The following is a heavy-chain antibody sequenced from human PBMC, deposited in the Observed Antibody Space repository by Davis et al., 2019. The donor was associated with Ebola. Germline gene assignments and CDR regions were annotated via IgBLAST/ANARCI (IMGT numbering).Heavy chain of an antibody. CDR1: GYTFTGYY. D-gene: IGHD1-26*01. CDR2: MNPNSGNT. CDR3: ARDRIVGAMDY. V-gene: IGHV1-8*02. Sequence: ASVKVSCKASGYTFTGYYMHWVRQAPGQGLEWMGWMNPNSGNTGYAQKFQGRVTMTKNTSISTAYMELRSLRSDDTAVYYCARDRIVGAMDYWGQGTLVTVSS. J-gene: IGHJ4*02.